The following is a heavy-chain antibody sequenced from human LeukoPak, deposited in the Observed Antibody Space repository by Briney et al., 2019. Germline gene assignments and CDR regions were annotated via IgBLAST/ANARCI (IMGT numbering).Heavy chain of an antibody. D-gene: IGHD3-10*01. CDR1: GFTSSSYA. CDR3: ARDGGSGSYYIDS. CDR2: ISGSGGST. J-gene: IGHJ4*02. V-gene: IGHV3-23*01. Sequence: GGSLRLSCAASGFTSSSYALNWVRQAPGKGLEWVSAISGSGGSTYYADSVKGRFTISRDNSKNTLYLQMNSLRAEDTAVYYCARDGGSGSYYIDSWGQGTLVTVSS.